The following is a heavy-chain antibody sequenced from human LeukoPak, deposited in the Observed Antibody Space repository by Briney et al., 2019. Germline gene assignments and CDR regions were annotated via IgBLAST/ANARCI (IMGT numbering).Heavy chain of an antibody. Sequence: KPSETLSLTCAVYGGSFSGYHWSWIRQPPGKGREWIGEINHSGSTNYNPSLKSRVTISVDTSKNQFSLKLSSVTAADTAVYYCARVFPAEDYFDYWGQGTLVTVSS. J-gene: IGHJ4*02. V-gene: IGHV4-34*01. CDR3: ARVFPAEDYFDY. D-gene: IGHD2-2*01. CDR2: INHSGST. CDR1: GGSFSGYH.